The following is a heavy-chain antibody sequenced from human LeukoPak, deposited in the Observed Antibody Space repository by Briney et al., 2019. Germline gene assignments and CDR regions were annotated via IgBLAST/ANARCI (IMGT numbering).Heavy chain of an antibody. Sequence: ASVKVSCKASGYTFTSYYMHWVRQAPGQGLEWMGIINPSGGSTSDAQKFQGRVTMTRDTSTSTVYMELSSLRSEDTAVYYCASQSITMIEGDGDDAFDIWGQGTMVTVSS. V-gene: IGHV1-46*01. CDR3: ASQSITMIEGDGDDAFDI. CDR2: INPSGGST. CDR1: GYTFTSYY. J-gene: IGHJ3*02. D-gene: IGHD3-22*01.